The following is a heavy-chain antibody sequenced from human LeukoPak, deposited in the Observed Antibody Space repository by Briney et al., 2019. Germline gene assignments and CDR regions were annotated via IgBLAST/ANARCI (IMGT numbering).Heavy chain of an antibody. CDR1: GGSIRSCSYY. D-gene: IGHD2-2*01. J-gene: IGHJ4*02. CDR3: ARSRERICSNPPCYVDLQAT. V-gene: IGHV4-61*02. CDR2: IYIGESA. Sequence: PSETLSLTCTVSGGSIRSCSYYWTWIRQPAGKGLEWIGRIYIGESANYNSSLKSRVTIFVDTSKNQFSLKLSSVTAADTATYYCARSRERICSNPPCYVDLQATWGQGALVTVSP.